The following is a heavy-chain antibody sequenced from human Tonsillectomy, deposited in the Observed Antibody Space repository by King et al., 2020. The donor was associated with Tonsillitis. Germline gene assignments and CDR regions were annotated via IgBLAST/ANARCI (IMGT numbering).Heavy chain of an antibody. CDR1: GGSISSYY. J-gene: IGHJ3*02. CDR2: IYTSGST. Sequence: VQLQESGPGLVKPSETLSLTCTVSGGSISSYYWSWIRQPAGKGLEWIGRIYTSGSTNYNPSLKSRVTMSLDTSKNQFSLKLSSVTAADMAVYYCARGNYGSGSYADDAFDIWGQGTMVTVSS. D-gene: IGHD3-10*01. CDR3: ARGNYGSGSYADDAFDI. V-gene: IGHV4-4*07.